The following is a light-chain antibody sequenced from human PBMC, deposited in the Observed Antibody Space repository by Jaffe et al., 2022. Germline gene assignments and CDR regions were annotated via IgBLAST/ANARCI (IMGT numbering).Light chain of an antibody. CDR2: EDN. CDR3: QSYDSSNPSWV. J-gene: IGLJ3*02. V-gene: IGLV6-57*02. CDR1: SGSIASNY. Sequence: NFMLTQPHSVSESPGKTVTISCTGSSGSIASNYVQWYQQRPGSAPTTVIYEDNQRPSGVPDRFSGSIDSSSNSASLTISGLKTEDEADYYCQSYDSSNPSWVFGGGTKLTVL.